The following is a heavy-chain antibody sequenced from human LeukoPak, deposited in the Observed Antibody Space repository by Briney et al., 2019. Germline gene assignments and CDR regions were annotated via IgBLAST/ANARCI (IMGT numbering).Heavy chain of an antibody. D-gene: IGHD1-26*01. Sequence: SGGSLRLSCETSGVTFSSLSLNWVRQPPGKGLEWLSYISASSRTKYYADSVKGRFIVSRDNAKNSLFLQMDSLRAEDTAPYYCAAQSSGSSTRAPDFWGQGTLVTVSS. V-gene: IGHV3-48*04. CDR3: AAQSSGSSTRAPDF. CDR1: GVTFSSLS. J-gene: IGHJ4*02. CDR2: ISASSRTK.